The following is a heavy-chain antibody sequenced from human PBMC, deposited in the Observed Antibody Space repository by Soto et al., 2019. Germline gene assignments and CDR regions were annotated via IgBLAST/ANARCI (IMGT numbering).Heavy chain of an antibody. CDR3: ARTVIGGFDY. CDR2: IYYSGST. V-gene: IGHV4-59*01. D-gene: IGHD3-16*02. J-gene: IGHJ4*02. Sequence: ETLSLTCTVSGGSISSDYWSWIRQPPGKGLEWIAYIYYSGSTNYNPSLKSRVAISGDTSKNQFSLKLSSVTAADTAVYYCARTVIGGFDYWGQGTLVTVSS. CDR1: GGSISSDY.